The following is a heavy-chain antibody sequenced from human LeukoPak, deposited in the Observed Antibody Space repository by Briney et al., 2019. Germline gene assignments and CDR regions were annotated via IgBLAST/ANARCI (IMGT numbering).Heavy chain of an antibody. D-gene: IGHD1-26*01. CDR2: ISSSSSTI. V-gene: IGHV3-48*01. J-gene: IGHJ6*02. Sequence: GGSLRLSCAASEFTFSSYSMNWVRQAPGKGLEWVSYISSSSSTIHYADSVKGRFTISRDNAKNSLYLQMNSLRAEDTAVYYCAREMDSGYDYGMDVWGQGTTVTVSS. CDR3: AREMDSGYDYGMDV. CDR1: EFTFSSYS.